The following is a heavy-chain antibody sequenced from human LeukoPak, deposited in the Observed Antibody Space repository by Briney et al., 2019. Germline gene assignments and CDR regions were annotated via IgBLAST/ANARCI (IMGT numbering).Heavy chain of an antibody. D-gene: IGHD1-26*01. CDR2: IYSGGSS. CDR1: GFAASTHY. J-gene: IGHJ4*02. CDR3: ARERAVGATVVGY. Sequence: PGGSLRLSCAASGFAASTHYMSWVRQAPGKGLEWVSVIYSGGSSYYADAVRGRFTISRDNSKNTLYLQMNSLRAEDTAVYHCARERAVGATVVGYWGQGTLVTVSS. V-gene: IGHV3-53*01.